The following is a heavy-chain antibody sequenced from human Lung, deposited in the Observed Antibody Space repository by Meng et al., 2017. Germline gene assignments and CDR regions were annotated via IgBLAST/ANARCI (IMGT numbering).Heavy chain of an antibody. D-gene: IGHD2-15*01. V-gene: IGHV3-21*01. J-gene: IGHJ4*02. CDR3: ARGRVVVAATPSDY. CDR2: ISSSSA. Sequence: EVQLVESGGGLVKPVGSLRLSCAASGFTFSSYSMNWVRQAPGKGLEWVSSISSSSAYADSVKGRFTISRDNAKNSLYLQMNSLRAEDTAVYYCARGRVVVAATPSDYWGQGTLVTRLL. CDR1: GFTFSSYS.